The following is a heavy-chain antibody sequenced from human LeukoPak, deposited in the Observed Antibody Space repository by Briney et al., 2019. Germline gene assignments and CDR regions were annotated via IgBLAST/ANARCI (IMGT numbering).Heavy chain of an antibody. Sequence: GGSLRLPCAASGFTFSKYSMLWVRQAPGKGLESVSRINTDGTVTTYADSVKGRFTVSRDNADNTMFPQMNSVRDEDTAVYYCATKQWLAPPPDSWGQGTPVTVSS. CDR2: INTDGTVT. D-gene: IGHD6-19*01. CDR3: ATKQWLAPPPDS. V-gene: IGHV3-74*01. J-gene: IGHJ4*02. CDR1: GFTFSKYS.